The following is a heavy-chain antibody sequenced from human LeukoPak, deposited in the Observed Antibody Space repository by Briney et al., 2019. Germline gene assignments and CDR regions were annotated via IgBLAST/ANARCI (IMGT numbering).Heavy chain of an antibody. CDR1: GYTFTGYY. D-gene: IGHD1-1*01. CDR2: INPNSGGT. J-gene: IGHJ4*02. Sequence: GASVKVSCKASGYTFTGYYMHWVRQAPGQGLEWMGWINPNSGGTNYAQKFQGRVTMTRDTSISTAYMELSRLRSDDTAVYYCARCLSWNVPTPSVDYWGQGTLVTVSS. CDR3: ARCLSWNVPTPSVDY. V-gene: IGHV1-2*02.